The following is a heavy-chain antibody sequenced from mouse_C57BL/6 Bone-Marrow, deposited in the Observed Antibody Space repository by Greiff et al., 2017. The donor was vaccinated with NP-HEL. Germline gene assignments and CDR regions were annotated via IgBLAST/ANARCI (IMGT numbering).Heavy chain of an antibody. J-gene: IGHJ1*03. Sequence: QVQLKQPGAELVRPGSSVKLSCKASGYTFTSYWMDWVKQRPGQGLEWIGNIYPSDSETHYNQKFKDKATLTVDKSSSTAYMQLSSLTSEDAAVYYCARGGVTTAYWYFDVWGTGTTVTVPS. CDR2: IYPSDSET. V-gene: IGHV1-61*01. CDR1: GYTFTSYW. CDR3: ARGGVTTAYWYFDV. D-gene: IGHD2-2*01.